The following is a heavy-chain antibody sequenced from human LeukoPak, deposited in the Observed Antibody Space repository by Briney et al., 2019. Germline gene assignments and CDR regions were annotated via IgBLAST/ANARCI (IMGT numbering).Heavy chain of an antibody. J-gene: IGHJ4*02. CDR2: INSGSDKI. Sequence: PGGSLRLSCAASGFTFSSYSMNWVRQAPGKGLEWVSYINSGSDKIYYADSVKGRFTISRDNSKNSLYLQMNSLRAGDTAVYYCARDLTWDYGDTAYYFDYWGQGTLVTVSS. D-gene: IGHD4-17*01. CDR1: GFTFSSYS. CDR3: ARDLTWDYGDTAYYFDY. V-gene: IGHV3-48*04.